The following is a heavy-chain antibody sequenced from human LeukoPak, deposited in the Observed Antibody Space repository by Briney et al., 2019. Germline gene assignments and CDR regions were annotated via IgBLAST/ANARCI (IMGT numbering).Heavy chain of an antibody. CDR3: ARDGVQLERQGGFDY. Sequence: PGGSLRLSCAASGFTFSSYSMNWVRQAPGKGLEWVSSISSSSSYICYADSVKGRFTISRDNAKNSLYLQMNSLRAEDTAVYYCARDGVQLERQGGFDYWGQGTLVTVSS. CDR1: GFTFSSYS. D-gene: IGHD1-1*01. J-gene: IGHJ4*02. CDR2: ISSSSSYI. V-gene: IGHV3-21*01.